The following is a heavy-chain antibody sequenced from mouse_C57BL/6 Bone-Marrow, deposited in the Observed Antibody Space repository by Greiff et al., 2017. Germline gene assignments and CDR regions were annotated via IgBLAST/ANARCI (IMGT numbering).Heavy chain of an antibody. J-gene: IGHJ3*01. CDR3: ARGGIYYGNYGFAY. CDR1: GYTFTSYW. Sequence: QVQLQQPGAELVKPGASVKMSCKASGYTFTSYWITWVKQRPGQGLEWIGDIYPGSGSTNYNEKFKSKATLTVDTSSSTAYMQRSSLTSEDSAVYYCARGGIYYGNYGFAYWGQGTLVTVSA. V-gene: IGHV1-55*01. D-gene: IGHD2-1*01. CDR2: IYPGSGST.